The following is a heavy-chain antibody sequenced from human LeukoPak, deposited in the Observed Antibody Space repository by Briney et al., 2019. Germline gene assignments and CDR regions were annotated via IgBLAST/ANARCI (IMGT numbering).Heavy chain of an antibody. CDR1: GFTVSSNY. V-gene: IGHV3-53*01. D-gene: IGHD3-10*01. J-gene: IGHJ6*02. CDR2: IYSGGST. Sequence: GGSLRLSCAASGFTVSSNYMSWVRQAPGKGLEWVSVIYSGGSTYYADSVKGRFTISRDNSKNTLYLQMNSLRAEDTAVYYCARDQGTMVRGVITRGMDVWGQGTTVTVSS. CDR3: ARDQGTMVRGVITRGMDV.